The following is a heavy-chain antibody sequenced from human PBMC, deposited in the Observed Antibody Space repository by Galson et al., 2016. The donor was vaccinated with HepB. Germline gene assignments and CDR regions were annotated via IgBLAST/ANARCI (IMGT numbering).Heavy chain of an antibody. V-gene: IGHV3-33*01. CDR1: GFTFSNYG. CDR2: IWYDGSKT. J-gene: IGHJ4*02. Sequence: SLRLSCAASGFTFSNYGMHWVRQTPGKGLEWVALIWYDGSKTYYADSVKGRFTISRDSSKNTLYLQMDSLRAEDTAVYYCARNKMRWLQLVYFLDHWGQGTLVTVSS. CDR3: ARNKMRWLQLVYFLDH. D-gene: IGHD5-24*01.